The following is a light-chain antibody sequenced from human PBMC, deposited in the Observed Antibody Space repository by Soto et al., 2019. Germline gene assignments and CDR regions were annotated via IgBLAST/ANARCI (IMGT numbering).Light chain of an antibody. CDR1: QRINRS. V-gene: IGKV3-11*01. J-gene: IGKJ2*01. Sequence: EIVLTQSPATLSLSPGERATLSCRASQRINRSLAWYQQRPGLAPRLLIYDASNRAPGVPARFSGTGSGTDFTLTISSLEPEDFAIYYCQQRDNWRYTFGQGTRLEIK. CDR2: DAS. CDR3: QQRDNWRYT.